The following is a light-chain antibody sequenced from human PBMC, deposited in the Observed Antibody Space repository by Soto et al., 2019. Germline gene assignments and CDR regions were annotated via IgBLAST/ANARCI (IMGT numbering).Light chain of an antibody. CDR1: QSVSSSY. J-gene: IGKJ3*01. CDR3: QQYGSSPPRFT. CDR2: SAS. Sequence: EIVLTQSPGTLSLSPGERATLSCRASQSVSSSYLAWYQQKPGQAPRLLIYSASSRATDIPDRFSGSGSGTDFTLTISRLEPEDFAVYYCQQYGSSPPRFTFRPGTRVDIK. V-gene: IGKV3-20*01.